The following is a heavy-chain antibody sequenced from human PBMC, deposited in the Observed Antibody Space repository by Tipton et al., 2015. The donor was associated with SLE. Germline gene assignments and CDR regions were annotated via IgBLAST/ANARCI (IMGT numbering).Heavy chain of an antibody. J-gene: IGHJ3*02. CDR2: IYHTGST. D-gene: IGHD3-10*01. CDR3: ARDYYGSGFDAFDI. CDR1: GGSISTYY. Sequence: TLSLTCTVSGGSISTYYWSWIRQPPKQGLEWIGWIYHTGSTVYNPSLKSRVAISVDTSKNQFSLRLSSVTAADTAVYYCARDYYGSGFDAFDIWGQGTMVTVSS. V-gene: IGHV4-59*01.